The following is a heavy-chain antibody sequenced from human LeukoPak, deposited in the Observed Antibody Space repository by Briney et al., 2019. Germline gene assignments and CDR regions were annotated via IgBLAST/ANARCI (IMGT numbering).Heavy chain of an antibody. J-gene: IGHJ4*02. Sequence: SETLSLTCSVSGDSLSNYYWTWMRQPPGKGLEWVGYIYYTGSPNYNPSLKSRVTISVDTSKNQFSLKLSSVTAADTAVYYCARLRDYGSGTFHNDYWGQGTLVTVSS. V-gene: IGHV4-59*08. CDR2: IYYTGSP. CDR3: ARLRDYGSGTFHNDY. CDR1: GDSLSNYY. D-gene: IGHD3-10*01.